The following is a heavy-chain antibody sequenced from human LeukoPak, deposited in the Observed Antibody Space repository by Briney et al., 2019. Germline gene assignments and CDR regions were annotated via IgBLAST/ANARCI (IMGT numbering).Heavy chain of an antibody. J-gene: IGHJ6*02. D-gene: IGHD1-26*01. V-gene: IGHV3-49*04. Sequence: GGSLRLSCTASGFTFGDYIMSWVRQAPGKGLEWVGFIRGKAYGGTTEYAASVKGRFTISRDDSKSIAYLQVNSLKTEDTAVYYCTRDGSGMHYGMDVWSQGTTVTVSS. CDR3: TRDGSGMHYGMDV. CDR2: IRGKAYGGTT. CDR1: GFTFGDYI.